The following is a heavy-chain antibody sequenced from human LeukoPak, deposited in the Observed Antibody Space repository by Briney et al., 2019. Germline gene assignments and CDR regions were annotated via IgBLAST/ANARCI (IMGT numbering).Heavy chain of an antibody. CDR1: GYRFTSYW. CDR3: ARPSSSTWYSSPLGY. Sequence: GESLKISCKGSGYRFTSYWIGWVRQMPGKGLEWMGIIYPGDSDTKYSPSFQGQVTISADKSISTACLQWSSLKASDTAMYYCARPSSSTWYSSPLGYWGQGTLVTVSS. D-gene: IGHD6-13*01. CDR2: IYPGDSDT. J-gene: IGHJ4*02. V-gene: IGHV5-51*01.